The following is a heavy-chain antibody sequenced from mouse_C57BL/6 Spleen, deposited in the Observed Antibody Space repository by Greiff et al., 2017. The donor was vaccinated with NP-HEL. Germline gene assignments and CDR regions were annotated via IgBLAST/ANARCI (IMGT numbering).Heavy chain of an antibody. V-gene: IGHV1-15*01. CDR2: IDPETGGT. D-gene: IGHD2-12*01. J-gene: IGHJ4*01. Sequence: VQLQQSGAELVRPGASVTLSCKASGYTFTDYEMHWVKQTPVHGLEWIGAIDPETGGTAYNQKFKGKAILTADKSSSTAYMELRSLTSEDSAVYYCTRYDVDSYYAMDYWGQGTSVTVSS. CDR1: GYTFTDYE. CDR3: TRYDVDSYYAMDY.